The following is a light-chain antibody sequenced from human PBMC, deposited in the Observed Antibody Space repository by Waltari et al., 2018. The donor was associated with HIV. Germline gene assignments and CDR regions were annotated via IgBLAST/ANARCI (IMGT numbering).Light chain of an antibody. V-gene: IGLV2-11*01. CDR1: STYVGGYNY. CDR2: DVS. J-gene: IGLJ2*01. Sequence: QSALTQPRSVSGSPGQSVTISCTGTSTYVGGYNYVSWYQQHPGKAPKFMIYDVSKRPSGVPDRFSGSKSGNTASLTISGLQAEDEADYYCCSYAGNYTFVFGGGTKLTVL. CDR3: CSYAGNYTFV.